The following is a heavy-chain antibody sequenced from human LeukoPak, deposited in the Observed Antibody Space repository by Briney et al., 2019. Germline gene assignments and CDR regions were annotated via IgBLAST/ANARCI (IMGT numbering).Heavy chain of an antibody. CDR1: GFTFSSYA. D-gene: IGHD3-10*01. V-gene: IGHV3-23*01. CDR2: ISGSGGST. Sequence: GGSLRLSCAASGFTFSSYAMSWVRQAPGKGLEWVSAISGSGGSTYYADSVKGRFTISRDNSKNTLYLQMNSLRAEDTAVYYCAKDRGLYGSGSFYADYWGQGTLVTVSS. J-gene: IGHJ4*02. CDR3: AKDRGLYGSGSFYADY.